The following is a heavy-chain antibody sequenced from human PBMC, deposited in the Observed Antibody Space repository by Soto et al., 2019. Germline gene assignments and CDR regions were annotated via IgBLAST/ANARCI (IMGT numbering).Heavy chain of an antibody. Sequence: SETLSLTCTVSGGSISSGGYYWSWIRQHPGKGLEWIGYIYYSGSTYYNPSLKSRVTISVDTSKNQFSLKLSSVTAADTAVYYCSRSSVSQYYYGMDVWGQGTTVTVSS. J-gene: IGHJ6*02. CDR2: IYYSGST. CDR3: SRSSVSQYYYGMDV. V-gene: IGHV4-31*03. D-gene: IGHD6-6*01. CDR1: GGSISSGGYY.